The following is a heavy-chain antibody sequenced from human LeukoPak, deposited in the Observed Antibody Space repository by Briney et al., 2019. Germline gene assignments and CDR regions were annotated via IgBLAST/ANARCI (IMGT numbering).Heavy chain of an antibody. J-gene: IGHJ4*02. Sequence: SETLSLTCTVSGASISHKYCNWIRQPAGKGLEWIGRMYTSGNTNYNPSLKSRVTMSLDTSENQFSLKLSSVTAADTAVYYCATAPRFLAWLTWGQGTLVTVSP. CDR3: ATAPRFLAWLT. CDR2: MYTSGNT. D-gene: IGHD3-3*01. V-gene: IGHV4-4*07. CDR1: GASISHKY.